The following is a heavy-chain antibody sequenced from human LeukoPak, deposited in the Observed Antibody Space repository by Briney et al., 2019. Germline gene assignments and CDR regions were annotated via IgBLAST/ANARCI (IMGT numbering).Heavy chain of an antibody. V-gene: IGHV3-74*01. CDR1: GFTFSSNW. CDR3: ARTEYCSPTSCKYASF. Sequence: GGSLRLSCAASGFTFSSNWMHWVRQVPGKGLVWVSQINSDGSSTNYPDSVKGRFTISRDNAKNTLYLQMNSLRAEDTAVYYCARTEYCSPTSCKYASFWGQGTMVTVSS. D-gene: IGHD2-2*01. J-gene: IGHJ3*01. CDR2: INSDGSST.